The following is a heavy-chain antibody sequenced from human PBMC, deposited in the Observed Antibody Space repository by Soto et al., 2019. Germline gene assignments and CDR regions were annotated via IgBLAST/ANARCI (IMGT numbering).Heavy chain of an antibody. Sequence: EVQLVESGGGLVQPGGSLRLSCAASGFSFSSYSVNWVRQAPGKGLEWGSSISSSGSTIYYADSVKGRFTISRDNAKASLFLQVNSLRDEDTAVYYCVRAMYYSDSRGDWGYCGQGTLVTVSS. J-gene: IGHJ4*02. V-gene: IGHV3-48*02. CDR1: GFSFSSYS. D-gene: IGHD3-22*01. CDR2: ISSSGSTI. CDR3: VRAMYYSDSRGDWGY.